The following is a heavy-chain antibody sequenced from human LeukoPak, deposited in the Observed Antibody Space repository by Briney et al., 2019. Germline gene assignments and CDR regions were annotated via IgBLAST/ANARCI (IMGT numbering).Heavy chain of an antibody. CDR3: AAAAKRGGSFDY. V-gene: IGHV1-58*02. J-gene: IGHJ4*02. CDR1: GFTFTSSA. Sequence: SVKVSCKASGFTFTSSAMQWVRQARGQRLEWIGWVVVGSGKTNYAQKFQERVTITRDMSTSTAYMELSSLRSEDTAVYYCAAAAKRGGSFDYWGQGTLVTVSS. D-gene: IGHD1-26*01. CDR2: VVVGSGKT.